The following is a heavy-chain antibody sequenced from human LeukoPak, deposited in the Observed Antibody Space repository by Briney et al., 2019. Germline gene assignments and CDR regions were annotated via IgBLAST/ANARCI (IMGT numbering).Heavy chain of an antibody. D-gene: IGHD3-3*01. CDR3: ARSSGSIFGVVTTGY. V-gene: IGHV4-39*01. J-gene: IGHJ4*02. CDR1: GGSISSSSYY. CDR2: IYYSGST. Sequence: SETLSLTCTVSGGSISSSSYYWGWIRQPPGKGLEWIGSIYYSGSTYYNPSLKSRVTISVDTSKNQFSLKLSSVTAADTAVYYCARSSGSIFGVVTTGYWGQGTLVTVSS.